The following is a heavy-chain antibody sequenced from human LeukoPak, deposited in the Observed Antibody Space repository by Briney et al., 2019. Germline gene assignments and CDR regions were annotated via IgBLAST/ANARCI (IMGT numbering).Heavy chain of an antibody. V-gene: IGHV4-59*01. CDR1: GGSFSGYY. CDR2: IYYSGST. CDR3: ARVGYSGYDFALGY. J-gene: IGHJ4*02. Sequence: PSETLSLTCAVYGGSFSGYYWSWIRQPPGKGLEWIGYIYYSGSTNYNPSLKSRVTISVDTSKNQFSLKLSSVTAADTAVYYCARVGYSGYDFALGYWGQGTLVTVSS. D-gene: IGHD5-12*01.